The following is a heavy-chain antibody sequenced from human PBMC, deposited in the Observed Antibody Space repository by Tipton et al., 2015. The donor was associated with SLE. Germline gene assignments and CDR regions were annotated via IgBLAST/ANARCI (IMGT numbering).Heavy chain of an antibody. J-gene: IGHJ4*02. Sequence: TLSLTCKVSGISISTHYWSWIRQPPRKGLEWIGQMHNSGDSTYNPSLKSRVTMSVDTSKNHFSLKLTSVISADTAVYYCARDIEAPGDFLYFDYWGQGILVTVSS. CDR2: MHNSGDS. CDR1: GISISTHY. CDR3: ARDIEAPGDFLYFDY. V-gene: IGHV4-59*11. D-gene: IGHD7-27*01.